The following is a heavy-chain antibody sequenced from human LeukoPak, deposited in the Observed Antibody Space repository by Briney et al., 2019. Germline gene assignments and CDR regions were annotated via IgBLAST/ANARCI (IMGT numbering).Heavy chain of an antibody. J-gene: IGHJ6*03. Sequence: SETLSLTCAVYGGSFSGYYWSWIRQPPGKGLEWIGYIYYSGSTNYNPSLKSRVTISVDTSKNQFSLKLSSVTAADTAVYYCARDKKRIAATYYYMDVWGKGTTVTVSS. CDR3: ARDKKRIAATYYYMDV. CDR2: IYYSGST. V-gene: IGHV4-59*01. D-gene: IGHD6-13*01. CDR1: GGSFSGYY.